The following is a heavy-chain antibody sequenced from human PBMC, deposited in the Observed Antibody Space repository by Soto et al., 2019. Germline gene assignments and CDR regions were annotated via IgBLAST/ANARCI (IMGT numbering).Heavy chain of an antibody. Sequence: QVQLQESGPGLVKPSQTLSLTCTVSGGSISSGGYYWSWIRQHPGKGLEWIGYIYYSGSTYYNPSLQSRVTIQVGTFKNQFSLKLSSVTAADTAVYYCARVGGSIAAANQHWGQGTLVTVSS. D-gene: IGHD6-13*01. J-gene: IGHJ1*01. CDR1: GGSISSGGYY. V-gene: IGHV4-31*03. CDR3: ARVGGSIAAANQH. CDR2: IYYSGST.